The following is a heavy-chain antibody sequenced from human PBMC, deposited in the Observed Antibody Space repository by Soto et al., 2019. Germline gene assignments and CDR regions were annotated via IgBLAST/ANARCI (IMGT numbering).Heavy chain of an antibody. CDR2: ITTDKGTT. Sequence: ASVKVSCKTSGYTFTSFGISWVRQAPGQGLEWMGWITTDKGTTNYAQKFQGRVTMTTDESTSTAYMELSSLRSEDTAVYYCATFDIVLVPAASGGWFDPWGQGTLVTVSS. CDR1: GYTFTSFG. V-gene: IGHV1-18*01. J-gene: IGHJ5*02. CDR3: ATFDIVLVPAASGGWFDP. D-gene: IGHD2-2*01.